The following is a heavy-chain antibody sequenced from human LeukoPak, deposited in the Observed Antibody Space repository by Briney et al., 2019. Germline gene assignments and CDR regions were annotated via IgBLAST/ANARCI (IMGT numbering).Heavy chain of an antibody. CDR2: TYYGSRWYN. CDR1: GDSVSSNRSA. CDR3: ARGGYSSSWSFDY. V-gene: IGHV6-1*01. D-gene: IGHD6-13*01. Sequence: SQTLSLTFVISGDSVSSNRSAWNRIRQSPSRGLEWLGRTYYGSRWYNDYALSVKSRITINPDTSKNQFSLQLNSVTAEDTAVYYCARGGYSSSWSFDYWGQGTLVTVSS. J-gene: IGHJ4*02.